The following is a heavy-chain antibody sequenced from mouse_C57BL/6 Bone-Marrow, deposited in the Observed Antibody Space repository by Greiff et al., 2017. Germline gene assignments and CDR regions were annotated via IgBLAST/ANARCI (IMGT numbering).Heavy chain of an antibody. D-gene: IGHD1-1*01. V-gene: IGHV1-26*01. CDR2: INPYNGGT. CDR1: GYTFTDYY. Sequence: EVQLQQSGPELVKPGASVKISCKASGYTFTDYYMNWVKQSHGKSLEWIGDINPYNGGTSYNQKFKGKATLTVDKSSSTAYMELRSLKSEDSAVDYCAIDYYYSSNSYYFDYWGQGTTLTVSS. J-gene: IGHJ2*01. CDR3: AIDYYYSSNSYYFDY.